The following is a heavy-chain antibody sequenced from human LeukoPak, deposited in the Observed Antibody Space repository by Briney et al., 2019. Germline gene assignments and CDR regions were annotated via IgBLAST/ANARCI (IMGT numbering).Heavy chain of an antibody. CDR2: INPNSGGT. J-gene: IGHJ4*02. CDR3: ARSYCSSTSCYRDFDY. V-gene: IGHV1-2*02. CDR1: GYTFTGYY. Sequence: ASVKVSCKASGYTFTGYYMHWVRQAPGQGLEWMGWINPNSGGTNYAQKFQGRVTMTRDTSISTAYMELSRPRSDDTAVYYCARSYCSSTSCYRDFDYWGQGTLVTVSS. D-gene: IGHD2-2*02.